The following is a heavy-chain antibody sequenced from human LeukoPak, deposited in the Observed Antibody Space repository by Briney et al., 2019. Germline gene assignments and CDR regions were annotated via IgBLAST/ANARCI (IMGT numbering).Heavy chain of an antibody. Sequence: SETLSLTCTVSGGSISSSSYYWGWIRQPPGKGLEWIGYIYYSGSTNYNPSLKSRVTISVDTSKNQFSLKLTSVTAADTAVYYCARDSSGWYHWFDPWGQGTLVTVSS. CDR3: ARDSSGWYHWFDP. D-gene: IGHD6-19*01. CDR2: IYYSGST. CDR1: GGSISSSSYY. V-gene: IGHV4-61*01. J-gene: IGHJ5*02.